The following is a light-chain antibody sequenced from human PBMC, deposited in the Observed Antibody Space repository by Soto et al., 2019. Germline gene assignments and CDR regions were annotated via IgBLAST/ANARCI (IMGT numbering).Light chain of an antibody. Sequence: QSVLTQPPSASGTPGQRVTISCSGSSSNVGSNTVNWYQQLPGTAPKLLIYSNNQRPSGVPDRFSGSKSGTSASLAISGLQSEDEAYYYWASWDDSLNGSNWVFGGGTQLTVL. CDR2: SNN. CDR3: ASWDDSLNGSNWV. J-gene: IGLJ3*02. V-gene: IGLV1-44*01. CDR1: SSNVGSNT.